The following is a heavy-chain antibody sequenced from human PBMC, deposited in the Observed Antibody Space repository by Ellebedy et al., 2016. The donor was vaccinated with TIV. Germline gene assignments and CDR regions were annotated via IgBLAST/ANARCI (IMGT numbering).Heavy chain of an antibody. CDR1: GFPFSSFW. V-gene: IGHV3-7*01. Sequence: PGGSLRLSCAASGFPFSSFWMSWVRQAPGKGLEWVANKKEDGSEKYYVDSVRGRFTISRDNAKNSLYLQMNSLRAEDTSVYYCARDLGYDTFDYWGQGILVTVSS. CDR2: KKEDGSEK. J-gene: IGHJ4*02. D-gene: IGHD5-12*01. CDR3: ARDLGYDTFDY.